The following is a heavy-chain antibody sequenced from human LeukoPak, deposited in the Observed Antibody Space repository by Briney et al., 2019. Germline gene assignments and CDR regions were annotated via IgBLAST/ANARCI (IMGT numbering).Heavy chain of an antibody. CDR1: GGTFSSYA. V-gene: IGHV1-69*05. CDR3: ARGGIAAAGTFDY. D-gene: IGHD6-13*01. J-gene: IGHJ4*02. Sequence: SVKVSCKASGGTFSSYAISWVRQAPGQGLEWMGGIIPLFGTANYAQKFQGRVTITTDESTSTAYMELSSLRSEGTAVYYCARGGIAAAGTFDYWGQGTLVTVSS. CDR2: IIPLFGTA.